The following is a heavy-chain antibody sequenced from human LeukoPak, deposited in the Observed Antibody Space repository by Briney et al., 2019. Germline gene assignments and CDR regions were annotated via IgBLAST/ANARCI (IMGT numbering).Heavy chain of an antibody. CDR1: GYSFTIYW. D-gene: IGHD2-15*01. V-gene: IGHV5-51*01. CDR3: AREYCSGGSCYQSTHYYMDV. Sequence: GESLKISCKGSGYSFTIYWIGWVRQMPGKGLEWMGIIYPGDSDTRYSPSFQGQVTISADKSISTAYLQWSSLKASDTAMYYCAREYCSGGSCYQSTHYYMDVWGKGTTVTVSS. CDR2: IYPGDSDT. J-gene: IGHJ6*03.